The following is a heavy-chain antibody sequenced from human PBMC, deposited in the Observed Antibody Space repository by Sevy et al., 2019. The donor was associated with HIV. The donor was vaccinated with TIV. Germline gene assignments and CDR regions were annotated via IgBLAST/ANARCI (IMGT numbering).Heavy chain of an antibody. CDR2: ISGSGDST. V-gene: IGHV3-23*01. J-gene: IGHJ6*03. D-gene: IGHD2-2*01. CDR1: GFTFSSYA. CDR3: AKSPDRLVVPATYYYYYYMDV. Sequence: GGSLRLSCAASGFTFSSYAMSWVRQAPGKGLEWVSGISGSGDSTYYADSVKGRFTISRDNSKNTLYLQMNSLRAEDTAVYYCAKSPDRLVVPATYYYYYYMDVWGKGTTVTVSS.